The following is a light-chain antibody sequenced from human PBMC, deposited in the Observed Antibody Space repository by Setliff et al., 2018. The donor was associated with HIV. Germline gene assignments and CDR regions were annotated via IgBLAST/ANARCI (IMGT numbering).Light chain of an antibody. Sequence: QSVLAQPASVPGSPGQSITISCTGTSSDVGGYNYVSWYQQHPGEAPKLMIYDVSIRPSGVSNRFSGSKSGNTASLTISGLQAEDEANYYCSSYATSSIPYVFGTGTKVTVL. CDR3: SSYATSSIPYV. CDR2: DVS. V-gene: IGLV2-14*03. J-gene: IGLJ1*01. CDR1: SSDVGGYNY.